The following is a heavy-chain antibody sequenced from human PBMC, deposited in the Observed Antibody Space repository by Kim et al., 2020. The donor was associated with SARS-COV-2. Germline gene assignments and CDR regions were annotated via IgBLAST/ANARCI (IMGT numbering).Heavy chain of an antibody. CDR1: GGSFSGYY. CDR2: INHSGST. J-gene: IGHJ4*02. D-gene: IGHD3-10*01. Sequence: SETLSLTCAVYGGSFSGYYWSWIRQPPGKGLEWIGEINHSGSTNYNPSLKSRVTISVDTSKNQFSLKLSSVTAADTAVYYCARGVLWFGEFEFDYWGQGT. CDR3: ARGVLWFGEFEFDY. V-gene: IGHV4-34*01.